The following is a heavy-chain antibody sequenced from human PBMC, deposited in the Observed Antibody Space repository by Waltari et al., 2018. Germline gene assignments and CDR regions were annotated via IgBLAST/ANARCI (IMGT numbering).Heavy chain of an antibody. Sequence: QVQLQESGPGLVEPSQTLSLRCTVAGDSITSGDYYWSWIRQPPGKGLEWIGNFYYTGSTYYNPSLESRVSISVDTSNKQFSLKLRSVTAADTAIYFCARDDYGDYSGRFFQHWGQGALVTVSS. D-gene: IGHD4-17*01. J-gene: IGHJ1*01. V-gene: IGHV4-30-4*08. CDR1: GDSITSGDYY. CDR2: FYYTGST. CDR3: ARDDYGDYSGRFFQH.